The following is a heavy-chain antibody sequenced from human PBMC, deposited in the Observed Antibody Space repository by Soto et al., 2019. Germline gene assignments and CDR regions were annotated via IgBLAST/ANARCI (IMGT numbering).Heavy chain of an antibody. CDR1: GFSLSNARMG. CDR2: IFSNDEK. Sequence: QVTLKESGPVLVKPTETLTLTCTVSGFSLSNARMGVSWIRQPRGKALEWLAHIFSNDEKSYSTSLKSRLTISKDTSKSQVVLTMTNMDPVDTATYYCARISGRDYYDSSGYYSYFDYWGQGTLVTVSS. CDR3: ARISGRDYYDSSGYYSYFDY. J-gene: IGHJ4*02. D-gene: IGHD3-22*01. V-gene: IGHV2-26*01.